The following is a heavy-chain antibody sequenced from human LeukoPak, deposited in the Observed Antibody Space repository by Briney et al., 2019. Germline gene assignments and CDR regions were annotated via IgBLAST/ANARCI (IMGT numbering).Heavy chain of an antibody. J-gene: IGHJ4*02. CDR2: ISYDGSNK. V-gene: IGHV3-30*18. D-gene: IGHD3-10*01. CDR1: GFTFSSYG. Sequence: GGSLRHSCAASGFTFSSYGMHWVRQAPGKGLEWVAVISYDGSNKYYADSVKGRFTISRDNSKNTLYLQMNSLRAEDTAVYYCAKSQQLAEEFSGFDYWGQGTLVTVSS. CDR3: AKSQQLAEEFSGFDY.